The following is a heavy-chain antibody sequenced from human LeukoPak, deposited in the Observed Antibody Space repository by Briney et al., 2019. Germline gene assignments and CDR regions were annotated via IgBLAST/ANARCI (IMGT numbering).Heavy chain of an antibody. CDR3: ARHRGSGVLYYFDF. D-gene: IGHD6-19*01. V-gene: IGHV4-59*08. Sequence: SETLSLTCTVSGGSISSDYWSWIRQPPGKGLEWIGYIYYSGSTNYNPSLKSRITISVDTSKNQFSLNLSSVTAADTAVYYCARHRGSGVLYYFDFWGQGALVTVSS. CDR2: IYYSGST. CDR1: GGSISSDY. J-gene: IGHJ4*02.